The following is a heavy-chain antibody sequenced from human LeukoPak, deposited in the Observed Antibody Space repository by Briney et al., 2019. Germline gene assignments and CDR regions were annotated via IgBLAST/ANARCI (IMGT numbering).Heavy chain of an antibody. V-gene: IGHV3-48*03. CDR3: AKEGDYGEIDY. CDR2: ISSSGSTI. J-gene: IGHJ4*02. D-gene: IGHD4-17*01. CDR1: GFTFSSYE. Sequence: PGRSLRLSCAASGFTFSSYEMNWVRQAPGKGLEWVSYISSSGSTIYYADSVKGRFTISRDNTENSLYLQMNSLRVDDTAVYYCAKEGDYGEIDYWGPGSQVTVSS.